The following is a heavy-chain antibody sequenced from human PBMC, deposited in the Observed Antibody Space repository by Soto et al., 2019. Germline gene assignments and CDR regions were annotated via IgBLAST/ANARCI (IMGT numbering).Heavy chain of an antibody. Sequence: VQLVESGGGVVQPGRSLRLSCAASGFTFSDYAMHWVLQAPGKGLEWVAVVSHDGRNTHYADSVKGRFTISRDSSKNTVSLEMTSLRAEDTSVYYCAKGRRQWVVTSDFNYWGQGALVTVSS. J-gene: IGHJ4*02. CDR1: GFTFSDYA. CDR2: VSHDGRNT. V-gene: IGHV3-30*18. CDR3: AKGRRQWVVTSDFNY. D-gene: IGHD6-19*01.